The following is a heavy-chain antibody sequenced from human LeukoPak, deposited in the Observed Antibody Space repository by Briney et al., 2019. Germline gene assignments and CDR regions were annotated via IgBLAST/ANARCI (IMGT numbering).Heavy chain of an antibody. CDR2: IYYSGST. J-gene: IGHJ1*01. Sequence: PSETLSLTCTVSGGSISSSSYYWGWIRQPPGKGLEWIGSIYYSGSTYYNPSLKSRVTISVDTSKTPSPLKLSSVTAADTAVYYCACTSFAEYFQHWGQGTLVTVSS. D-gene: IGHD2-2*01. CDR1: GGSISSSSYY. CDR3: ACTSFAEYFQH. V-gene: IGHV4-39*06.